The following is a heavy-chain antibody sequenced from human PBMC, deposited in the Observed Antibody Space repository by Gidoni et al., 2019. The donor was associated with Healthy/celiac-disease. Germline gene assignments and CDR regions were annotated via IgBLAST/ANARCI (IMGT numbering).Heavy chain of an antibody. J-gene: IGHJ5*02. CDR2: IIPIFGTA. V-gene: IGHV1-69*01. D-gene: IGHD6-13*01. CDR1: GGTFSSYA. CDR3: ARIAAAGTGWFDP. Sequence: QVQLVQSGAAVKKPGSSVNVSCKASGGTFSSYAISWVRQAPGQGLEWMGGIIPIFGTANYAQKFQGRVRITADESTSTAYMELSSLRSEDTAVYYCARIAAAGTGWFDPWGQGTLVTVSS.